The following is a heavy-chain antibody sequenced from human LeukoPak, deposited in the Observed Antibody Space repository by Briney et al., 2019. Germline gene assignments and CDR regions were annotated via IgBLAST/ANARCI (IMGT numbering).Heavy chain of an antibody. V-gene: IGHV4-38-2*02. CDR2: IYHSGST. D-gene: IGHD6-19*01. CDR3: ARGAVAGSDY. CDR1: GYSISSDYY. J-gene: IGHJ4*02. Sequence: HSETLSLTCTVSGYSISSDYYWGWIRQPPGKGLEWIGNIYHSGSTYYNPSPKSRVTISVDTSKNQFSLKLSSVTAADTAVYYCARGAVAGSDYWGQGTLVTVSS.